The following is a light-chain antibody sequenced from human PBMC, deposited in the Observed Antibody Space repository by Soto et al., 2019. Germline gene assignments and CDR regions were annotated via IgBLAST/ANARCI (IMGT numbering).Light chain of an antibody. CDR3: VQATQYRPYT. CDR2: KVS. CDR1: QSLVHSYGNTY. Sequence: DIVLTPTPLSSPVTLVQPASISCRSRQSLVHSYGNTYLSWFHQSPGQPPRLLIDKVSTRFSGVLDRCSGSGSETDFTLKISKVEAEDVGIYFRVQATQYRPYTFAPGTKLEIK. V-gene: IGKV2-24*01. J-gene: IGKJ2*01.